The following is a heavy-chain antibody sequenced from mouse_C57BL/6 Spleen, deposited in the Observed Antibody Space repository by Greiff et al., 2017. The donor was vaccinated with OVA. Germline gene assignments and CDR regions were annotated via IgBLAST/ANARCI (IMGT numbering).Heavy chain of an antibody. CDR3: ARRGNLYFDY. Sequence: QVQLQQPGAELVKPGASVKLSCKASGYTFTSYWMQWVKQRPGQGLEWIGEIDPSDSYTNYNQKFKGKATLTADTSSSTAYMQLSSLTSEDSAVYYCARRGNLYFDYWGQGTTLTVSS. J-gene: IGHJ2*01. CDR2: IDPSDSYT. CDR1: GYTFTSYW. D-gene: IGHD2-1*01. V-gene: IGHV1-50*01.